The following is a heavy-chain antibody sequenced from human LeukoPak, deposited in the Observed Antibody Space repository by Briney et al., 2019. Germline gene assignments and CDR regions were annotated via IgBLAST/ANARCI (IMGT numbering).Heavy chain of an antibody. CDR3: TTRTPRAVYSGYDYEDY. D-gene: IGHD5-12*01. V-gene: IGHV3-23*01. CDR1: GFTFSSYA. Sequence: GGSLRLSCAASGFTFSSYAMSWVRQAPGKGLEWVSAISGSGGSIYYADSVKGRFTISRDNSKNTLYLQMNSLRAEDTAVYYCTTRTPRAVYSGYDYEDYWGQGTLVTVSS. J-gene: IGHJ4*02. CDR2: ISGSGGSI.